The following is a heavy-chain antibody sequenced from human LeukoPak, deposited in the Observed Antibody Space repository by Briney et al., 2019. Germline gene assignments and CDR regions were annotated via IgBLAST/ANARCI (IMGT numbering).Heavy chain of an antibody. Sequence: ASVKVSCKASGGTFSSYVISWVRQAPGQGLEWMGRIIPMFGIANYAQKFQGRVTITTDESTSTAYMELSSLRSEDTAVYYCAREVSVTTILDYWGQGTLPTVSS. CDR3: AREVSVTTILDY. V-gene: IGHV1-69*05. CDR1: GGTFSSYV. J-gene: IGHJ4*02. D-gene: IGHD1-1*01. CDR2: IIPMFGIA.